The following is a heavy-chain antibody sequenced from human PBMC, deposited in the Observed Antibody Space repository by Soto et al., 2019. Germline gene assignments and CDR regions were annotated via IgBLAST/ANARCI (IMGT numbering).Heavy chain of an antibody. CDR3: ARADTMVRGVPFDP. Sequence: GGSLRLSCAASGFTFSSYEMNWVRQAPGKGLEWVSYISSSGSTIYYADSVKGRFTISRDNAKNSLYLQMNSLRAEDTAVYYCARADTMVRGVPFDPWGQGTLVTVSS. CDR2: ISSSGSTI. V-gene: IGHV3-48*03. J-gene: IGHJ5*02. CDR1: GFTFSSYE. D-gene: IGHD3-10*01.